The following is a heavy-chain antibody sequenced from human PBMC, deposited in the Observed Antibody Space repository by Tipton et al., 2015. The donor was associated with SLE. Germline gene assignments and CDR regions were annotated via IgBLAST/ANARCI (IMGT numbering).Heavy chain of an antibody. CDR2: IHTTGST. CDR3: ARAHLRFFDPGNKGWFDP. J-gene: IGHJ5*02. D-gene: IGHD3-9*01. CDR1: GASVSGGSYY. Sequence: TLSLTCNVSGASVSGGSYYWSWIRQSAGQGLEWIGHIHTTGSTNYNPSLRSRVTISADTSKKDFSLKLASVTAADTAVYYCARAHLRFFDPGNKGWFDPWGQGTLVTVSS. V-gene: IGHV4-61*09.